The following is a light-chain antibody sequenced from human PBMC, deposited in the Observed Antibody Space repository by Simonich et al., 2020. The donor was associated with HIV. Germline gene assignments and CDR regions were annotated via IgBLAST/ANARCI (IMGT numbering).Light chain of an antibody. CDR1: ALPKKY. CDR2: KDS. CDR3: QSADSSGTYWV. Sequence: SYELTQPPSVSVSPGQTARITCSGDALPKKYAYWYQQKPGQAPVLVKYKDSERPSGIPERFSGSSSRTTVTLTISGVQAEDEADYYCQSADSSGTYWVFGGGTKLTVL. J-gene: IGLJ3*02. V-gene: IGLV3-25*03.